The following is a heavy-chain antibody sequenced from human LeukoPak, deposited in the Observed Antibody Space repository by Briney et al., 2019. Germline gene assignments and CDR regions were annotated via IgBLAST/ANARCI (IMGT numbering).Heavy chain of an antibody. D-gene: IGHD5-12*01. V-gene: IGHV3-21*01. CDR1: GFTFSSYS. CDR2: ISSSSSYI. CDR3: ATDVDIVATQSY. Sequence: GGSLRLSCAASGFTFSSYSMNWVRQAPGKGLEWVSSISSSSSYIYYADSVKGRFTISRDNAKNSLYLQMNSLRAEDTAVYYCATDVDIVATQSYWGQGTLVTVSS. J-gene: IGHJ4*02.